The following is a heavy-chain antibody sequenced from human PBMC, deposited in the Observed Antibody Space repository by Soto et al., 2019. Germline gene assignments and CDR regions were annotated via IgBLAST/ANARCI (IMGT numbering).Heavy chain of an antibody. Sequence: EVHLVESGGGLVEPGGSLRLSCAASGFIFNNAWMTWVRQAPGKGLEWVAHIKSRPDGGTADYAASVKGRFTISRDDSRYTLYLQVNSLRIEDTAVYYCTTAGPRDWYFNLWGRGTLVTVSS. J-gene: IGHJ2*01. V-gene: IGHV3-15*01. CDR2: IKSRPDGGTA. CDR1: GFIFNNAW. CDR3: TTAGPRDWYFNL.